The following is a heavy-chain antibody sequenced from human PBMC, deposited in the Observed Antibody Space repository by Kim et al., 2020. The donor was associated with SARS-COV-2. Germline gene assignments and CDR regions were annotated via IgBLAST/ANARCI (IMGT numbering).Heavy chain of an antibody. D-gene: IGHD3-9*01. V-gene: IGHV3-30-3*01. J-gene: IGHJ4*02. Sequence: GGSLRLSCAASGFTFSSYAMHWVRQAPGKGLEWVAVISYDGSNKYYADSVKGRFTISRDNFKNTLYLQMNSLRAEDTAVYYCARGYYDILTGPSYWGQGT. CDR1: GFTFSSYA. CDR2: ISYDGSNK. CDR3: ARGYYDILTGPSY.